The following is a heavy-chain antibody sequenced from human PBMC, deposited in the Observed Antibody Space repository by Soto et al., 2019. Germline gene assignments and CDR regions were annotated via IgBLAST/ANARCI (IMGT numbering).Heavy chain of an antibody. V-gene: IGHV3-23*01. CDR3: APRVETTVDY. J-gene: IGHJ4*02. Sequence: EVQVLESGGDLVQPGGSLRLSCAASGFTFSTYAMSWVRQAPGKGLEWVSSISGSGGSTYYADSVKGRFTISRDNSKNPLYPQINSLRAEDTAVYYCAPRVETTVDYWGQGTLVTVSS. CDR1: GFTFSTYA. CDR2: ISGSGGST. D-gene: IGHD4-17*01.